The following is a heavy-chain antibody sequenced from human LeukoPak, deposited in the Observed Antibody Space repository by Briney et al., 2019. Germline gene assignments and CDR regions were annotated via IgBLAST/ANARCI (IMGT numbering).Heavy chain of an antibody. CDR2: IYYSGST. Sequence: SQTLSLTCTVSGGSLSPYHWGWIRQPPGKGLEWTGYIYYSGSTNYNPSLKSRVTISVDTSKNQFYLKLSSVTAADTAIYYCARDPGEYYYGSGSYNNWFDPWGQGTLVTVSS. J-gene: IGHJ5*02. CDR3: ARDPGEYYYGSGSYNNWFDP. V-gene: IGHV4-59*12. D-gene: IGHD3-10*01. CDR1: GGSLSPYH.